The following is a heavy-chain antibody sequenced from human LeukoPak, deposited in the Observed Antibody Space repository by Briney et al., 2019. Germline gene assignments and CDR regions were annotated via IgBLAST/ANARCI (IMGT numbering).Heavy chain of an antibody. V-gene: IGHV3-23*01. J-gene: IGHJ6*03. Sequence: GGSLRLSCAVSGVTFDLYALSWVRQAPGKGLEWVSAISGAGTVTDYADSVRGRFIISRDKSKNTLYLQMHSLRPDDTAVYYCAKDIFWTGSVDSNIYMDDWGKRTTVTVSS. CDR1: GVTFDLYA. CDR3: AKDIFWTGSVDSNIYMDD. D-gene: IGHD3/OR15-3a*01. CDR2: ISGAGTVT.